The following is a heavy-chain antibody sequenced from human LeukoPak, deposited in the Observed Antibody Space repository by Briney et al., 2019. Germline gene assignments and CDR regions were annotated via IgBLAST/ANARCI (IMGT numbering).Heavy chain of an antibody. V-gene: IGHV4-39*01. CDR3: ARLVNGSPADY. CDR2: IYFSGST. Sequence: GSLRLSCSASGFTFSRYPMHWVRQPPGKGLEWIGSIYFSGSTYYNPSLKSRLTISVDTSKNQFSLKLSSVTAAGTAVYYCARLVNGSPADYWGQGTLVTVSS. J-gene: IGHJ4*02. CDR1: GFTFSRYPMH. D-gene: IGHD1-26*01.